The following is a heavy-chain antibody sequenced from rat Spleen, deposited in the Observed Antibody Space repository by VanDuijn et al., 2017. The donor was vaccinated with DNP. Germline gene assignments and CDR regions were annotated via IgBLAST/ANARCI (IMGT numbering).Heavy chain of an antibody. CDR2: ISYDGDKF. V-gene: IGHV5-20*01. CDR1: GFTFSDYY. Sequence: EVQLVESGGGLVQPGRSLKLSCAASGFTFSDYYMAWVRQAPTKGLEWVASISYDGDKFYYRDFVKGRFTISRDNAKSSLSLQMDSLRSEDTATYYCSTGGTEFNHWGQGVMVTVSS. CDR3: STGGTEFNH. J-gene: IGHJ2*01. D-gene: IGHD1-11*01.